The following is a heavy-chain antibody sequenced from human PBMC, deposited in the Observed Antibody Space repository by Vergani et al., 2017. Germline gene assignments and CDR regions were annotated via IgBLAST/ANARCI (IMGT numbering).Heavy chain of an antibody. J-gene: IGHJ6*02. D-gene: IGHD5-12*01. Sequence: EVQLLESGGDLVQPGGSLRLSCAASGFTFNHYAMNWVRQAPGKGLEWVSGISGRGGSTYYAGSVKGRFPISRDSSKNTLYLQMNSLSAGDTAVYYCAKANPRNSGYDYLYYYHAMDVWGQGTTVTVSS. CDR2: ISGRGGST. V-gene: IGHV3-23*01. CDR3: AKANPRNSGYDYLYYYHAMDV. CDR1: GFTFNHYA.